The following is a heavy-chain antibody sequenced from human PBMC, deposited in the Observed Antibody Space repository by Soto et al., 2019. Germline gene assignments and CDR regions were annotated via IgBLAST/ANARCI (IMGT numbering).Heavy chain of an antibody. CDR2: VYPSDSDV. CDR1: GYLFTSSW. CDR3: TKGDNSPFDS. Sequence: PGESLKISCQGSGYLFTSSWIGCVRQMPGKGLEWLGNVYPSDSDVRYSPSFEGRVTISADNSINTAYLHLLNLKASDTAIYYCTKGDNSPFDSWGQGTWVAVSS. J-gene: IGHJ4*02. D-gene: IGHD3-16*01. V-gene: IGHV5-51*01.